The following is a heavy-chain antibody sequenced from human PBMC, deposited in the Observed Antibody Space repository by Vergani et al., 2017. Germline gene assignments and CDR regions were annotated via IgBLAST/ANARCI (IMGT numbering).Heavy chain of an antibody. J-gene: IGHJ6*02. Sequence: VQLVESGGGVVQPGRSLRLSCAASGFTFSSYGMHWVRQAPGKGLEWVAVIWYDGSNKYYADSVKGRCTISRDNSKNTLYLQMNSLRAEDTAVYYCAKVGEIFGVVGYGMDVWGQGTTVTVSS. CDR3: AKVGEIFGVVGYGMDV. CDR1: GFTFSSYG. CDR2: IWYDGSNK. D-gene: IGHD3-3*01. V-gene: IGHV3-33*06.